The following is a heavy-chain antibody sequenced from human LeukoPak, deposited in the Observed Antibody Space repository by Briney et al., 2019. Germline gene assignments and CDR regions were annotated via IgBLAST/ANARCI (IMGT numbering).Heavy chain of an antibody. CDR3: ARLRDVLNWFDP. V-gene: IGHV4-59*12. J-gene: IGHJ5*02. D-gene: IGHD2-8*01. CDR1: GGSISSYY. CDR2: IYYSGST. Sequence: SETLSLTCTVSGGSISSYYWSWIRQPPGKGLEWIGYIYYSGSTNYNPSLKSRVTISVDTSKNQFSLKLSSVTAADTAVYYCARLRDVLNWFDPWGQGTLVTVSS.